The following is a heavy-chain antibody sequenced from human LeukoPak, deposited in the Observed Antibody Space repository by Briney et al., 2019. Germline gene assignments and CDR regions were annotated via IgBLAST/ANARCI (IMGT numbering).Heavy chain of an antibody. V-gene: IGHV1-2*02. CDR1: GYTFTGYS. CDR2: INPSSGGT. J-gene: IGHJ3*02. CDR3: ARSETLILAAFDI. D-gene: IGHD2-8*01. Sequence: ASVKVSCKASGYTFTGYSMHWVRQAPGQGLEWMGWINPSSGGTNYAQKFQGRVTMTRDTSINTSYMELRRLRSDDTAVYYCARSETLILAAFDIWGQGTMVTVSS.